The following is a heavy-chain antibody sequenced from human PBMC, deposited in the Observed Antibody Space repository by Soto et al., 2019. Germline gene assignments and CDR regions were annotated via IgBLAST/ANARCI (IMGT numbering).Heavy chain of an antibody. J-gene: IGHJ4*02. CDR3: ARDFTPAETPGDDFDY. CDR1: GFTFTHYW. V-gene: IGHV3-74*01. Sequence: EVQLVESGGGLVQPGGSLRLSCAASGFTFTHYWMHWVRQVPGKGLVWVSRINGDGSTTSYADFVKGRFTISRDNAKNTVHLQMNSLSADDTALYYCARDFTPAETPGDDFDYWGQGTLVTISS. D-gene: IGHD2-15*01. CDR2: INGDGSTT.